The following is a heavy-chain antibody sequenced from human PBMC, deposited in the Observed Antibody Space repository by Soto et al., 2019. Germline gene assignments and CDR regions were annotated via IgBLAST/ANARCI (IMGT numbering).Heavy chain of an antibody. CDR1: GFTFTDYA. CDR3: VRDGEFRKWNFDY. Sequence: QVQLVESGGGVVQPGRSLRLSCAASGFTFTDYAMHWVRQSPGKGLEWLAIIWPDGNNRYNEDVVKGRFTISRDNSKNTMSLQMDNLSVEDSAVYHCVRDGEFRKWNFDYWGRGTQVIVSS. J-gene: IGHJ4*02. V-gene: IGHV3-33*08. CDR2: IWPDGNNR. D-gene: IGHD1-26*01.